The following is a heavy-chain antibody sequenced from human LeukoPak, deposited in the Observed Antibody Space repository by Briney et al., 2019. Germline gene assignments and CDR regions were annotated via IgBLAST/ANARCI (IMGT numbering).Heavy chain of an antibody. J-gene: IGHJ5*02. CDR1: GFTFSSSG. CDR2: ISWNGAST. V-gene: IGHV3-43D*03. D-gene: IGHD2-15*01. CDR3: AKDGVVAALGDNWFDP. Sequence: GGSLRLSCAASGFTFSSSGMSWVRQAPGKGLEWVSLISWNGASTYYADSVKGRFTISRDNSKSSLYLQMNSPRAEDTAFYYCAKDGVVAALGDNWFDPWGQGTLVTVSS.